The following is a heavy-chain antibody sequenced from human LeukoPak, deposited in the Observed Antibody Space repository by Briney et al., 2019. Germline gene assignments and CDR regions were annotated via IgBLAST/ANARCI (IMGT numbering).Heavy chain of an antibody. CDR3: ARSTPYIVVVPAAPTFGY. Sequence: ASVKVSCKASGYTFTGYYMHWVRQAPGQGLEWMGWISAYNGNTNYAQKLQGRVTMTTDTSTSTAYMELRSLRSDDTAVYYCARSTPYIVVVPAAPTFGYWGQGTLVTVSS. CDR2: ISAYNGNT. V-gene: IGHV1-18*04. D-gene: IGHD2-2*01. J-gene: IGHJ4*02. CDR1: GYTFTGYY.